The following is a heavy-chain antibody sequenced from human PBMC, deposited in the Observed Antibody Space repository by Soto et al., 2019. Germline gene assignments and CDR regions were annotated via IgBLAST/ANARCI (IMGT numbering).Heavy chain of an antibody. CDR3: GRVDGPYDSSGYYYDYYYGMDV. CDR1: GGTFSSYA. Sequence: QVQLVQSGAEVKKPGSSVKVSCKASGGTFSSYAISWVRQAPGQGLEWMGGIIPIFGTANYAQKFQGRVTITADESTSTAYMEMRSLRSEDTAVYYCGRVDGPYDSSGYYYDYYYGMDVWGQGTTVTVSS. J-gene: IGHJ6*02. CDR2: IIPIFGTA. D-gene: IGHD3-22*01. V-gene: IGHV1-69*01.